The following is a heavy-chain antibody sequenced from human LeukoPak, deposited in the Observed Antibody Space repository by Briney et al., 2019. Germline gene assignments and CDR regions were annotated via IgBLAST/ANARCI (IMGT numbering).Heavy chain of an antibody. V-gene: IGHV3-7*03. CDR2: IKQDGSEK. J-gene: IGHJ4*02. D-gene: IGHD1-26*01. CDR1: GFTFSDYW. Sequence: GGSLRLSCAASGFTFSDYWMSWVRQAPGKGLEWVAKIKQDGSEKYYVDSVKGRFSISRDNAKNSLYLQMNSLRAEDTAVYYCARGGAVDYWGQGTLVTVSS. CDR3: ARGGAVDY.